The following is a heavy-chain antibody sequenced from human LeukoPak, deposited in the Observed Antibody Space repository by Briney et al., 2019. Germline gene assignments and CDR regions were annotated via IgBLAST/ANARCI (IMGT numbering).Heavy chain of an antibody. CDR2: INPSGGST. CDR1: GYTFTSYY. CDR3: ARDTRGYYDSSGYYDY. J-gene: IGHJ4*02. Sequence: ASVKVSCKASGYTFTSYYMHWVRQAPGQGLEWMGIINPSGGSTSYAQKFQGRVTMTRDMSTSTVYMELSSLRSEDTAVYYCARDTRGYYDSSGYYDYWGQGTLVTVSS. D-gene: IGHD3-22*01. V-gene: IGHV1-46*01.